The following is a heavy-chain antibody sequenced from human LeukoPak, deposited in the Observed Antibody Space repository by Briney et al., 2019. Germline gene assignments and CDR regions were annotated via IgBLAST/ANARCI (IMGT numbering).Heavy chain of an antibody. CDR2: MNPNSGNT. D-gene: IGHD2-2*01. CDR1: GYTLTSYD. J-gene: IGHJ5*02. CDR3: ARDRAAAANWFDP. Sequence: ASVKVSCKASGYTLTSYDINWVRQATGQGLEWMGWMNPNSGNTGYAQKLQGRVTMTTDTSTSTAYMELRSLRSDDTAVYYCARDRAAAANWFDPWGQGTLVTVSS. V-gene: IGHV1-8*01.